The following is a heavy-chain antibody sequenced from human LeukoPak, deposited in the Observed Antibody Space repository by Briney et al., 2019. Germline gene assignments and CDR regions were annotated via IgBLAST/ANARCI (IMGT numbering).Heavy chain of an antibody. CDR2: ISSSSSYI. CDR3: ARGVVGATRWAFDI. D-gene: IGHD1-26*01. CDR1: GFTFSSYS. J-gene: IGHJ3*02. V-gene: IGHV3-21*01. Sequence: GGSLRLSCAASGFTFSSYSMNWVRQAPGKGLEWVSSISSSSSYIYYADSVKGRFTISRDNAKNSLYLQMNSLRAEDTAVYYCARGVVGATRWAFDIWGQGTMVTVSS.